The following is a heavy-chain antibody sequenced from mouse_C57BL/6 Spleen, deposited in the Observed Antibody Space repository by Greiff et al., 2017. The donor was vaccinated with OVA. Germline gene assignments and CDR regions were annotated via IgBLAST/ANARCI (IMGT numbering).Heavy chain of an antibody. J-gene: IGHJ4*01. V-gene: IGHV1-82*01. Sequence: QVQLQQSGPELVKPGASVKISCKASGYAFSSSWMNWVKQRPGKGLEWIGRIYPGDGDTNYNGKFKGKATLTADKSSSTAYMQLSSLTSEDSAVYFCARTGTCMDYWGQGTSVTVSS. CDR2: IYPGDGDT. CDR3: ARTGTCMDY. CDR1: GYAFSSSW. D-gene: IGHD5-1*01.